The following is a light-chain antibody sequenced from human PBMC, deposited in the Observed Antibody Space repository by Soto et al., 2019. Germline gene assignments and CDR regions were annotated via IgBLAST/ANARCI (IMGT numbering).Light chain of an antibody. J-gene: IGKJ2*01. CDR1: QSVSSSY. CDR2: GAS. CDR3: RQYGCSPT. Sequence: ETVLTQSPGTLSLSPGERATLSCRASQSVSSSYLAWYQQKPGQAPRLLIYGASSRATGIPDRFSGSGSGTDFTLTSSSVEPEDFAVYYCRQYGCSPTFGQGTELEIK. V-gene: IGKV3-20*01.